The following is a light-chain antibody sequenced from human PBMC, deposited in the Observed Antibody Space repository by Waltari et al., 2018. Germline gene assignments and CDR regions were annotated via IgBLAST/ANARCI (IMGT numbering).Light chain of an antibody. CDR1: QSITNW. Sequence: DIQMTQSPSTLSASVGDRVTITCRASQSITNWLAWYQQKPGKAPKLLIYRASNLENGVPSRFSGSGSGTEFTLTISSLQPDDFATYYCQQYDNYWTFGQGTKVEIK. V-gene: IGKV1-5*03. CDR2: RAS. CDR3: QQYDNYWT. J-gene: IGKJ1*01.